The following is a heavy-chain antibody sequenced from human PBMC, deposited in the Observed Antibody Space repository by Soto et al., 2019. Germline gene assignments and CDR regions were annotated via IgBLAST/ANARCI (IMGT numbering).Heavy chain of an antibody. CDR3: AKCRGWYVGAFDY. V-gene: IGHV3-23*01. Sequence: GGSLRLSCAASGFTFSSYAMSWVRQAPGKGLEWVSAISGSGGSTYYADSVKGRFTISRDNSKNTLYPQMNSLRAEDTAVYYCAKCRGWYVGAFDYWGQGTLVTVSS. D-gene: IGHD6-19*01. CDR2: ISGSGGST. J-gene: IGHJ4*02. CDR1: GFTFSSYA.